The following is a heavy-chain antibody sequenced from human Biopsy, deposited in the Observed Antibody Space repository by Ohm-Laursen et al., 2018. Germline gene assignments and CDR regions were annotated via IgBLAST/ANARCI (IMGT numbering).Heavy chain of an antibody. J-gene: IGHJ4*01. V-gene: IGHV1-24*01. D-gene: IGHD3-10*01. CDR2: FDREERKT. CDR3: ATGPYYDTRFYYNVRPFDF. Sequence: GASVKVSCKVSGYILTELSIHWVRQTGGKGLEWMGGFDREERKTVYAEKFQGRVTMTEDTSTDTVYMEVISLRSDDTAVYYCATGPYYDTRFYYNVRPFDFWGHGTLVTVSS. CDR1: GYILTELS.